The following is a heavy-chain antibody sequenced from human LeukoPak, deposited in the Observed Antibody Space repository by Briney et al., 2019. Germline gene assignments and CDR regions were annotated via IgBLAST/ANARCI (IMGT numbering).Heavy chain of an antibody. CDR3: ARGETEWELLFDY. CDR2: IYYSGST. CDR1: GGSISSSSYY. J-gene: IGHJ4*02. V-gene: IGHV4-39*07. Sequence: SETLSLTCTVSGGSISSSSYYWGWIRQPPGKGLEWIGSIYYSGSTYYNPSLKSRVTISVDRSKNQFSLKLSSVTAADTAVYYCARGETEWELLFDYWGQGTLVTVSS. D-gene: IGHD1-26*01.